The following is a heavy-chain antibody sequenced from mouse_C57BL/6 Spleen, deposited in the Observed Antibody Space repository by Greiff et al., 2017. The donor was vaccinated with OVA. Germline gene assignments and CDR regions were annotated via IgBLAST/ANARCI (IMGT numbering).Heavy chain of an antibody. V-gene: IGHV1-64*01. CDR2: IHPNSGST. Sequence: QVQLQQPGAELVKPGASVKLSCKASGYTFTSYWMHWVKQTPGQGLEWIGMIHPNSGSTNYNEKFKSQATLSVDKSSSTAYMQLSSLTSEDSAVYYGSRGADYSNPYAMDYWGQGTSVTVSS. D-gene: IGHD2-5*01. CDR1: GYTFTSYW. CDR3: SRGADYSNPYAMDY. J-gene: IGHJ4*01.